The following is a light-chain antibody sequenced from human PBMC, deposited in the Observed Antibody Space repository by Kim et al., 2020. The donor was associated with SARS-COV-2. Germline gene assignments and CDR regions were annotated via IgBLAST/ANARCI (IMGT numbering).Light chain of an antibody. CDR1: QSVSSN. CDR2: SAS. J-gene: IGKJ2*01. Sequence: EIVMTQSPATLSVSPGERATLSCRASQSVSSNLAWYQQKPGQAPRLLIYSASTRATGIPARFSGTGSGTDFTLTISSLQSEDFAIYYCQQYKSWPPGYTFGQGTKLEI. CDR3: QQYKSWPPGYT. V-gene: IGKV3-15*01.